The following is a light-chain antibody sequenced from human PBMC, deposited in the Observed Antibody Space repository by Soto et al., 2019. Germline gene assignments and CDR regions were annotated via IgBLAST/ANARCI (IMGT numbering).Light chain of an antibody. CDR1: QSVASNN. CDR3: QQYGSSPLT. J-gene: IGKJ1*01. Sequence: EIVLTQSPGTLSLSPGERATLSCRASQSVASNNLAWYQQKPGQSPRLLISGASSRARGIPDRFTGSGSGTNFTLTTRRLEPEEFAVYYCQQYGSSPLTFGQGNRVEI. V-gene: IGKV3-20*01. CDR2: GAS.